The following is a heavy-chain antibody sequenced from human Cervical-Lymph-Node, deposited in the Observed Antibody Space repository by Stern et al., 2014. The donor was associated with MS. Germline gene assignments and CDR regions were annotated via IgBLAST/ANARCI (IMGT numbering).Heavy chain of an antibody. CDR2: IYHSGDP. V-gene: IGHV4-30-2*01. J-gene: IGHJ4*02. CDR1: GGSISSGAYS. CDR3: ARDYYDSGGYYGLDY. Sequence: QVQLQESGSGLVKPSQTLSLTCAVSGGSISSGAYSWSWIRQPPGKGLEWIGYIYHSGDPYYNPSLNSRVTISLDRSKNQFSLILSSVTAADTAVYYCARDYYDSGGYYGLDYWGQGTLVTVSS. D-gene: IGHD3-22*01.